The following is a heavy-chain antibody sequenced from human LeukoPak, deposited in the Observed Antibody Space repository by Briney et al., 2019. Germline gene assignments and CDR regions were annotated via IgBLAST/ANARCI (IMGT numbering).Heavy chain of an antibody. D-gene: IGHD3-22*01. CDR3: ARIRPNYYHSSGFFDY. V-gene: IGHV2-70*11. CDR1: GFSLSTRGMC. J-gene: IGHJ4*02. Sequence: SGPTLVNPTQTLTLTCTFSGFSLSTRGMCVGWIRQPPGKALEWLGRIDWDDDKYYSTALKTRLTISKDPSKNQVVLTMTNMDPVDTATYYCARIRPNYYHSSGFFDYWGQGTLVTASS. CDR2: IDWDDDK.